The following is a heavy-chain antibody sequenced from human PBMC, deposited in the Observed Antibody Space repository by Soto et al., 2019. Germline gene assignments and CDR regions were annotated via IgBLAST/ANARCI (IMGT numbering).Heavy chain of an antibody. J-gene: IGHJ4*02. CDR1: GFTFSSYA. V-gene: IGHV3-23*01. CDR3: AKVPPLRVAGTGEYDY. D-gene: IGHD6-19*01. CDR2: ISGSGGST. Sequence: EVQLLESGGGLVQPGGSLRLSCAASGFTFSSYAMSWVRQAPGKGLEWVSAISGSGGSTYYADSVKGRFTISRDNSKNTLYLQMNSLRAEDMAVYYCAKVPPLRVAGTGEYDYWGQGTLVTVSS.